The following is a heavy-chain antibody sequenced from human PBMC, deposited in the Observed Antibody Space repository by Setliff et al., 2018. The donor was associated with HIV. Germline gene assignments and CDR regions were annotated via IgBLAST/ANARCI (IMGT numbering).Heavy chain of an antibody. D-gene: IGHD3-22*01. J-gene: IGHJ5*02. CDR3: ARDMTNYYDRSGSFGWFGP. CDR1: GASISSSSYY. CDR2: IFYSGST. Sequence: PSETLSLTCTVYGASISSSSYYWGWIRQPPGKGLEWIGNIFYSGSTNYNPSLKSRVTISVDTSKNRFSVKLRSVTAADTAVYYCARDMTNYYDRSGSFGWFGPWGQGTQVTVSS. V-gene: IGHV4-39*07.